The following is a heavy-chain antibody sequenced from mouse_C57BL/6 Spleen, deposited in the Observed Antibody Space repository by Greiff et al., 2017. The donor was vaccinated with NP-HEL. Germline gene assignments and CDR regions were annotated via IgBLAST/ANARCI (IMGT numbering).Heavy chain of an antibody. J-gene: IGHJ1*03. CDR1: GYTFTSYT. Sequence: VQLQESGAELARPGASVKMSCKASGYTFTSYTMHWVKQRPGQGLEWIGYINPSSGYTKYNQKFKDKATLTADKSSSTAYMQLSSLTSEDSAVYYCARGLLRYWYFDVWGTGTTVTVSS. CDR3: ARGLLRYWYFDV. V-gene: IGHV1-4*01. D-gene: IGHD1-1*01. CDR2: INPSSGYT.